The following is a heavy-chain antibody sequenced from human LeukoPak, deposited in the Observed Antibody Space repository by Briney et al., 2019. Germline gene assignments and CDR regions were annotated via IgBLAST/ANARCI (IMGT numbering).Heavy chain of an antibody. Sequence: EPGGSLRLSCAASGFTFSSYAMSWVRQAPGKGLEWVSAISGSGGSTYYADSVKGRFTISRDNSKNTLYLQMNSLRAEDTAVYYCAKDLSGSYPYYFDYWGREPWSPSPQ. V-gene: IGHV3-23*01. CDR1: GFTFSSYA. J-gene: IGHJ4*02. CDR2: ISGSGGST. D-gene: IGHD1-26*01. CDR3: AKDLSGSYPYYFDY.